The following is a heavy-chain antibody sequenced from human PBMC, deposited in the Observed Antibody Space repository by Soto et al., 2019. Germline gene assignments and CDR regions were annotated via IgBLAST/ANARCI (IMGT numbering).Heavy chain of an antibody. CDR2: IYPGDSDT. V-gene: IGHV5-51*01. D-gene: IGHD6-19*01. Sequence: QMPGKGLEWMGIIYPGDSDTRYSPSFQGQVTISADKSISTAYLQWSSLTASDTAMYYCAILGSPAVARTPWSYYHYYVMDGCGQRTTVTGAS. CDR3: AILGSPAVARTPWSYYHYYVMDG. J-gene: IGHJ6*02.